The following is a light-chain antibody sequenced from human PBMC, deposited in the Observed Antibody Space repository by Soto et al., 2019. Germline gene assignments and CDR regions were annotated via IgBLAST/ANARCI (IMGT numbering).Light chain of an antibody. Sequence: IQLTQSPSSLSASVGDRVTITCRASQDSTKYLAWYQQKPGKAPNLLIYDASTLHSGVPSRFSGSGSGTDFTLTISGLQPEDFATYHCQQHTTFGQGTKVEI. CDR2: DAS. V-gene: IGKV1-9*01. CDR3: QQHTT. CDR1: QDSTKY. J-gene: IGKJ1*01.